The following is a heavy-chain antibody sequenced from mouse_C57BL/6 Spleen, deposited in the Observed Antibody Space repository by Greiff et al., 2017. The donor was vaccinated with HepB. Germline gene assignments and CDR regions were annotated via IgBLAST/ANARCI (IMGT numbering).Heavy chain of an antibody. CDR3: ARSSYYDYDLWFAY. Sequence: EVKLMESGPGLVKPSQSLSLTCSVTGYSITSGYYWNWIRQFPGNKLEWMGYISYDGSNNYNPSLKNRISITRDTSKNQFFLKLNSVTTEDTATYYCARSSYYDYDLWFAYWGQGTLVTVSA. V-gene: IGHV3-6*01. CDR1: GYSITSGYY. J-gene: IGHJ3*01. D-gene: IGHD2-4*01. CDR2: ISYDGSN.